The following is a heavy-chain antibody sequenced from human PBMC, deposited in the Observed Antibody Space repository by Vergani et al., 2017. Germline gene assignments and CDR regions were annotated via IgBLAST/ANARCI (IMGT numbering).Heavy chain of an antibody. J-gene: IGHJ3*02. D-gene: IGHD1-7*01. V-gene: IGHV3-64*01. CDR3: ARRRTSITGTLAFDI. CDR1: GFTFSSYA. Sequence: EVQLVESGGGLVQPGGSLRLSCAASGFTFSSYAMHWLRQAPGKGLEYVSAISSNGGSTYYANSVKGRFTISRDNSKNTLYLQMGSLRAEDMAVYYCARRRTSITGTLAFDIWGQGTLVTVSS. CDR2: ISSNGGST.